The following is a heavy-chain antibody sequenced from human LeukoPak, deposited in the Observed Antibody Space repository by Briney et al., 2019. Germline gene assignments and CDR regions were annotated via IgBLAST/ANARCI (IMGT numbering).Heavy chain of an antibody. V-gene: IGHV4-59*01. CDR1: GGSISSYY. CDR3: AREERWLQKRGPYDAFDI. Sequence: SETLSLTCTVSGGSISSYYWSWIRQPPGKGLEWIGYIYYSGSTNYNPCLKSRVTISVDTSKNQFSLKLSSVTAADTAVYYCAREERWLQKRGPYDAFDIWGQGTMVTVSS. CDR2: IYYSGST. J-gene: IGHJ3*02. D-gene: IGHD5-24*01.